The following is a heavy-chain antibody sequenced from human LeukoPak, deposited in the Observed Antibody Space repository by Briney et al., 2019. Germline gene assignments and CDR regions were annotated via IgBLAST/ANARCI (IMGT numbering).Heavy chain of an antibody. J-gene: IGHJ4*02. V-gene: IGHV3-23*01. D-gene: IGHD4-17*01. CDR1: GFTFSSYA. CDR2: ISGSGGST. Sequence: GGPLRLSCAASGFTFSSYAMSWVRQAPGRGLEWVSAISGSGGSTYYADSVKGRFTISRDNSKNTLYLQMNSLRAEDTAVYYCANRDGDYGSYWGQGTLVTVSS. CDR3: ANRDGDYGSY.